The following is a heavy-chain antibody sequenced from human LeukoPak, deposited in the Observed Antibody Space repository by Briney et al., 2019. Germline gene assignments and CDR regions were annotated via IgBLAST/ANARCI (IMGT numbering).Heavy chain of an antibody. CDR2: ISYDGTNK. CDR1: GFTFSNYA. J-gene: IGHJ4*02. D-gene: IGHD3-16*01. CDR3: ARDGAPSY. Sequence: GGSLRLSCVASGFTFSNYAIHWVRQAPDKGLEWVAIISYDGTNKYYADSVKGRFSISRDNSKNSLYLQMNSLRAEDTAVYYCARDGAPSYWGQGTLVTVSS. V-gene: IGHV3-30-3*01.